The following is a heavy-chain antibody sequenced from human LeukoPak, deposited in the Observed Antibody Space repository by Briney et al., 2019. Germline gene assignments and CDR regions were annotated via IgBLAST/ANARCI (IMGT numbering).Heavy chain of an antibody. Sequence: GESLKISCKGSGYTFTTYWIGWVRQMPGKGLEWMGIIDPGDSDTRYSPSFQGQVTISADKSISTAYLQWSSLKASDTAVYYCARMDAAMVMVNWGQGTLVTVSS. J-gene: IGHJ4*02. D-gene: IGHD5-18*01. CDR2: IDPGDSDT. V-gene: IGHV5-51*01. CDR3: ARMDAAMVMVN. CDR1: GYTFTTYW.